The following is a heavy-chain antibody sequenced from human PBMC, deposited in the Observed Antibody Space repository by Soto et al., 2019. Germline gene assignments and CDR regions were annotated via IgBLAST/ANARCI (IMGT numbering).Heavy chain of an antibody. CDR3: ARDVGGMDV. V-gene: IGHV1-69*04. Sequence: GASVKVSCKASGGAFSSYTISWVRQAPGQGLEWMGRIIPILGIANYAQKFQGRVTITRDTSASTAYMELSSLRSEDTAVYYCARDVGGMDVWGQGTTVTVSS. J-gene: IGHJ6*02. CDR2: IIPILGIA. CDR1: GGAFSSYT. D-gene: IGHD1-26*01.